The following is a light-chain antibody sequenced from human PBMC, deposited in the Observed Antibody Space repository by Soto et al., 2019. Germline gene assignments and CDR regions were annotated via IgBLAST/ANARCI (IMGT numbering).Light chain of an antibody. CDR1: QSVGSD. Sequence: EIVMTQSPATLSVSPGERATLSCRASQSVGSDLAWYQQKPGQAPRLLIYAASSRATGIPDRFSGSGSGTDFSLTISRLEAEDFAVYYCQQYGSSWTFGQGTKVDIK. V-gene: IGKV3-20*01. CDR2: AAS. CDR3: QQYGSSWT. J-gene: IGKJ1*01.